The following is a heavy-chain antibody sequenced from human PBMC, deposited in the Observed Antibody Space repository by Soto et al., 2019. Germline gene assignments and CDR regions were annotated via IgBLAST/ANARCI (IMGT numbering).Heavy chain of an antibody. Sequence: QVQLQESGPGLVKPSQTLSLTCTVSGGSISSGGYYWSWIRQHPGKGLEWIGYIYYSGTTYYNPALKSRFTISVDTSKNQFSLKLSSVTAADTAVYYCARDGYCSSTSCYPVGAFDIWGQGTMVTVSS. CDR1: GGSISSGGYY. J-gene: IGHJ3*02. CDR3: ARDGYCSSTSCYPVGAFDI. D-gene: IGHD2-2*03. CDR2: IYYSGTT. V-gene: IGHV4-31*03.